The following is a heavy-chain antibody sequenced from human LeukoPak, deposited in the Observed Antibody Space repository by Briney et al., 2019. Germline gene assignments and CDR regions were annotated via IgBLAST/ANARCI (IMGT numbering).Heavy chain of an antibody. D-gene: IGHD3-10*01. CDR3: AKAEGYGSAYDAFDI. V-gene: IGHV3-53*01. Sequence: GGSLRLSCAASGFTVSSNYMSWVRQAPGKGLEWVSVIYSGGSTYYADSVKDRFTISRDNSKNTLYLQMNSLRAEDTAVYYCAKAEGYGSAYDAFDIWGQGTMVTVSS. J-gene: IGHJ3*02. CDR1: GFTVSSNY. CDR2: IYSGGST.